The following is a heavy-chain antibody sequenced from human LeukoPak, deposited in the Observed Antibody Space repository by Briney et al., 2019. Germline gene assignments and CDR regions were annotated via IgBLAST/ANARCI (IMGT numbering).Heavy chain of an antibody. J-gene: IGHJ6*02. CDR2: ISGSDGST. Sequence: GGSLRLSRAASGFTFSGYAMSWVRQAPGKGLEWVSGISGSDGSTYYANSVKGRFTISRDNSKNRLYLLMNSLRAEDTALYYCAKSLGSSSWYFYYGMDVWGQGTTVTVSS. CDR1: GFTFSGYA. V-gene: IGHV3-23*01. CDR3: AKSLGSSSWYFYYGMDV. D-gene: IGHD6-6*01.